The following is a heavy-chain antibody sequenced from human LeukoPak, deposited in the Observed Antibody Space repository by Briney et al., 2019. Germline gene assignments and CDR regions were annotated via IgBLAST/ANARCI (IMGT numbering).Heavy chain of an antibody. D-gene: IGHD6-13*01. CDR2: IRYDGSNK. V-gene: IGHV3-30*02. Sequence: GGSLRLSCAASGLTFSSYGMHWVRQAPGKGLEWVAFIRYDGSNKYYADSVKGRFTISRDNSKNTLYLQMNSLRAEDTAVYYCAKDSAAGSSLFGCDIWGQGTMVTVSS. CDR3: AKDSAAGSSLFGCDI. J-gene: IGHJ3*02. CDR1: GLTFSSYG.